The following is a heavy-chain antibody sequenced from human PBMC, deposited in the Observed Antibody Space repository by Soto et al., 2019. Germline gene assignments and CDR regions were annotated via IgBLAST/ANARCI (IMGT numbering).Heavy chain of an antibody. Sequence: SETLSLTCAVYGGSFSGYYWSWIRQPPGKGLEWIGEINHSGSTNYNPSLKSRVTISVDTSKNQFSLKLSSVTAADTAVYYCARWQQLATRFCWFDPWGQGTLVTVSS. J-gene: IGHJ5*02. D-gene: IGHD6-13*01. CDR1: GGSFSGYY. V-gene: IGHV4-34*01. CDR3: ARWQQLATRFCWFDP. CDR2: INHSGST.